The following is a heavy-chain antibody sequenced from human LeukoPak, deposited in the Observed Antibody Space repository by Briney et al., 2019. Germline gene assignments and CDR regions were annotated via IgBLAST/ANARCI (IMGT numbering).Heavy chain of an antibody. Sequence: SQTLSLTCAISGDSVSSNSAAWSWIRQSPSRGLEWLGRTYYRSKWYNDYAVSVKSRITIKGDTSNNQFSLQLNSVTPEDTAVYYCARLKAENGDFYYYGMDVWGQGTTVSVSS. CDR2: TYYRSKWYN. CDR1: GDSVSSNSAA. J-gene: IGHJ6*02. D-gene: IGHD4-17*01. V-gene: IGHV6-1*01. CDR3: ARLKAENGDFYYYGMDV.